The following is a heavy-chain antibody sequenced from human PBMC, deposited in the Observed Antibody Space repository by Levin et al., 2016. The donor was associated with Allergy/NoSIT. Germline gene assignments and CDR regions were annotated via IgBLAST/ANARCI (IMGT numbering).Heavy chain of an antibody. J-gene: IGHJ4*02. V-gene: IGHV3-30*19. CDR1: GFRFSGYG. CDR3: AREGYGDPRIDY. Sequence: GSLRLSCAASGFRFSGYGMHWVRQAPGKGLEWVAVISYDGSNKYYADSVKGRFTISRDNSKNTLYLQMNSLRAEDTAVYYCAREGYGDPRIDYWGQGTLVTVSS. CDR2: ISYDGSNK. D-gene: IGHD4-17*01.